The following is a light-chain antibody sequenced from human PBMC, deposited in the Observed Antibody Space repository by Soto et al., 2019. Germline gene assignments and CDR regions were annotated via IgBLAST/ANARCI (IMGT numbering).Light chain of an antibody. Sequence: DIQMTQSPSTLSASVGDRVTITCRASQSINNRLAWYQQKSGKAPKVLIYDASRLERGVPSRFSGSGSGTEFTLSISNLQPDDFATYHCQQYNGSSPVTFGQGTEVE. J-gene: IGKJ1*01. CDR3: QQYNGSSPVT. V-gene: IGKV1-5*01. CDR2: DAS. CDR1: QSINNR.